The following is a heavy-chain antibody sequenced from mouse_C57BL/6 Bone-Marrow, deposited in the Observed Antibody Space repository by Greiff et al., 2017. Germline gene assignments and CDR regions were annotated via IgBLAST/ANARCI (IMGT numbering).Heavy chain of an antibody. CDR1: GYTFTDYE. V-gene: IGHV1-15*01. CDR2: IDPETGGT. J-gene: IGHJ2*01. Sequence: LVESGAELVRPGASVTLSCKASGYTFTDYEMHWVKQTPVHGLEWIGAIDPETGGTAYNQKFKGKAILTADKSSSTAYMELRSLTSEDSAVYYCTRGENGYDDYWGQGTTLTVSS. CDR3: TRGENGYDDY. D-gene: IGHD2-2*01.